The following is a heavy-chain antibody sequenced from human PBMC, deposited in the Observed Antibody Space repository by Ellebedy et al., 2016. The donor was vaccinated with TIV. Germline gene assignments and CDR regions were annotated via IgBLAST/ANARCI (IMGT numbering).Heavy chain of an antibody. CDR1: GFAFSTYA. V-gene: IGHV3-30*18. J-gene: IGHJ4*02. Sequence: PGGSLRLSCAASGFAFSTYAMHWLRQAPGKGLEWVAVISNDESGNHYEDSVKGRFTISRDNSKNTLDLQMNSLRAEDTAVYYCAKGGFDRSGYFAPPVEYWGQGTLVTVSS. CDR2: ISNDESGN. CDR3: AKGGFDRSGYFAPPVEY. D-gene: IGHD3-22*01.